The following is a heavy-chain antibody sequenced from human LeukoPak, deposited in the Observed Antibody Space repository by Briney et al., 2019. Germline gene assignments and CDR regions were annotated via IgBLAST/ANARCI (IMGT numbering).Heavy chain of an antibody. D-gene: IGHD6-19*01. CDR3: ASGGIAVAGAHDAFDI. Sequence: GASVKVSCKASGYTFTSYYMHWVRQAPGQGLEWMGIINPSGGSTSYAQKFQGRVTMTRDTSTSTVYMELSSLRSDDTAVYYCASGGIAVAGAHDAFDIWGQGTMVTVSS. CDR2: INPSGGST. CDR1: GYTFTSYY. V-gene: IGHV1-46*01. J-gene: IGHJ3*02.